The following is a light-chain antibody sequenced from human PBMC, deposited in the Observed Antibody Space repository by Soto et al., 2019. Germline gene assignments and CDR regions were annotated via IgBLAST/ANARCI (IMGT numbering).Light chain of an antibody. V-gene: IGKV1-39*01. CDR2: AAS. CDR3: QQSYSTLWT. J-gene: IGKJ1*01. CDR1: QSISSY. Sequence: DIQMTQSPSTQSGNVGERVTITCRASQSISSYLNWYQQKPGKAPKLLSDAASSLQSGVPSRFSGSGSGTDFTLTSSSLQPEDFATYYCQQSYSTLWTFGQGTKVEIK.